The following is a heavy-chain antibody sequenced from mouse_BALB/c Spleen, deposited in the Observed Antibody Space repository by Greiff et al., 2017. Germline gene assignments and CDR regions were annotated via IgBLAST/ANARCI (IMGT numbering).Heavy chain of an antibody. CDR3: AREEYGNYVAY. Sequence: EVHLVESGGGLVKPGGSLKLSCAASGFTFSSYAMSWVRQTPEKRLEWVASISSGGSTYYPDSVKGRFTISRDNARNILYLQMSSLRSEDTAMYYCAREEYGNYVAYWGQGTLVTVSA. CDR1: GFTFSSYA. V-gene: IGHV5-6-5*01. D-gene: IGHD2-10*02. CDR2: ISSGGST. J-gene: IGHJ3*01.